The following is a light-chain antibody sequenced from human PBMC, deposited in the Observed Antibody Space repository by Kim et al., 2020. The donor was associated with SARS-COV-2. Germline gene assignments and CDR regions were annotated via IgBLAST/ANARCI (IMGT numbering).Light chain of an antibody. CDR3: SSKRGSYIYV. Sequence: GQSITISCTGTSSDVGGYNYVSWYQQHPGKAPKVVIYDVSERPSGVSNRFYGSKSGNTASLTISGLQTEDEADYYCSSKRGSYIYVFGTGTKVTVL. J-gene: IGLJ1*01. CDR1: SSDVGGYNY. CDR2: DVS. V-gene: IGLV2-14*03.